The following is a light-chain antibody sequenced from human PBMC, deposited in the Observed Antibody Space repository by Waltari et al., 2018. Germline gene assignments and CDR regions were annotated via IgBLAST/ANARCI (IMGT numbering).Light chain of an antibody. J-gene: IGLJ2*01. CDR1: TSNIGNNY. V-gene: IGLV1-51*02. Sequence: QSVLTQPPSVSAAPGQTVTISCSGSTSNIGNNYFSWYHQLPGAAPKVFIYETAKRPSGIPDRFSGSKSGTSASLGITGLQTGDEATYYCGTWDNNLSALVFGGGTKLTVL. CDR3: GTWDNNLSALV. CDR2: ETA.